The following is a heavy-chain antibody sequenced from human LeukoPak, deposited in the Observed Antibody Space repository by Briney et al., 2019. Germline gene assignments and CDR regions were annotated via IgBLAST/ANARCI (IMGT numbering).Heavy chain of an antibody. Sequence: SEILSLTCTVSGGSISSYYWSWIRQPPGKGLEWIGYIYYSGSTNYNPSLKSRVTISVDTSKNQFSLKLSSVTAADTAVYYCASGEGGEFFDYWGQGTLVTVSS. CDR3: ASGEGGEFFDY. D-gene: IGHD3-10*01. CDR2: IYYSGST. CDR1: GGSISSYY. V-gene: IGHV4-59*01. J-gene: IGHJ4*02.